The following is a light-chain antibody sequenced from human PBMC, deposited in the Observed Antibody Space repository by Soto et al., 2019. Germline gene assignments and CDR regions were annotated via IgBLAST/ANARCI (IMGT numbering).Light chain of an antibody. J-gene: IGKJ1*01. V-gene: IGKV1-5*01. Sequence: IQGTRSPSTLSTTAVYRVTITFRASQSISSWLAWYQHKPGKAPKLLIYDASNLASGVPSRFSGRGPRSEFSLPTSNLHRDHCAPYYCQQYENYQTFSQGTKVDI. CDR2: DAS. CDR3: QQYENYQT. CDR1: QSISSW.